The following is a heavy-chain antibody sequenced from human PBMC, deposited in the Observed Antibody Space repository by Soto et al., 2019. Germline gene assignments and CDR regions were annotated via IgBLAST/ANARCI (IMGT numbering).Heavy chain of an antibody. CDR1: GFTFSRYA. Sequence: PGGSLRLSCAASGFTFSRYAIHWVRQAPGKGLEWVAVISYDGSSKYYADSVKGRFAISRDNSKNTLYLQMNSLRSEDSAVYYCARDPAYSNSWEYYFDYWGQGTLVTVSS. D-gene: IGHD6-13*01. J-gene: IGHJ4*02. V-gene: IGHV3-30*09. CDR2: ISYDGSSK. CDR3: ARDPAYSNSWEYYFDY.